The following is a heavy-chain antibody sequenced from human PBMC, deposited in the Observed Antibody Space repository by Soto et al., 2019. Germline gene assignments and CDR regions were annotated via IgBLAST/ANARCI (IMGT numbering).Heavy chain of an antibody. V-gene: IGHV3-23*01. CDR1: GLTFGSRA. J-gene: IGHJ4*02. D-gene: IGHD3-10*01. CDR3: ARGSTDSYPGSRIFDF. Sequence: GALRLSCVASGLTFGSRAMTWVRQAPGEGLQWVSTITDTGGDAKYADSVRGRFVISRDNSKKTLYLQMTSLTAEDSAMYYCARGSTDSYPGSRIFDFWGRGTLVTVSS. CDR2: ITDTGGDA.